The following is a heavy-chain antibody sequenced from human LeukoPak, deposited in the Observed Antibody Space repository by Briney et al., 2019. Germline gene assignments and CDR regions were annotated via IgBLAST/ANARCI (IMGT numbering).Heavy chain of an antibody. J-gene: IGHJ5*02. CDR3: AGGPSSLELLKA. Sequence: SETLSLTCTVSGGSISSSSYYWGWIRQPPGKGLEWIGSIYYSGSTYYNPSLKSRITISVDTSKNQFSLKVTSVTAADTALYFCAGGPSSLELLKAWGQGTLVTVSS. V-gene: IGHV4-39*07. CDR2: IYYSGST. CDR1: GGSISSSSYY. D-gene: IGHD1-7*01.